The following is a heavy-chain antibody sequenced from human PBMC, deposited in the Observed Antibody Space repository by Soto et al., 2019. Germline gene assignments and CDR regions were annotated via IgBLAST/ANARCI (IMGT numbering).Heavy chain of an antibody. V-gene: IGHV4-39*01. CDR3: ARLYGSGSYNFYGMDV. CDR2: IYYSGIT. D-gene: IGHD3-10*01. CDR1: CGSISSSSYY. Sequence: PSETLSLTCTVSCGSISSSSYYWGWIRQPPGKGLEWIGSIYYSGITYYSPSLKSRVTMAVDTSKNQFSLKLSSVTAADTAVYYCARLYGSGSYNFYGMDVWGQGTAVTVSS. J-gene: IGHJ6*02.